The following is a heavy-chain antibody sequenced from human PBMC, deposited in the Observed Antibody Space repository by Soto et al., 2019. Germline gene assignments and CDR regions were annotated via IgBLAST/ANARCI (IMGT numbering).Heavy chain of an antibody. J-gene: IGHJ4*02. CDR3: AHRPFTRWSYDYYFDY. CDR2: IYWDDDK. CDR1: GFSLSTSGVG. V-gene: IGHV2-5*02. D-gene: IGHD1-26*01. Sequence: QITLKESGPTLVKPTQTLTLTCTFSGFSLSTSGVGVGWIRQPPGKALEWLALIYWDDDKRYSPSLKSRLTTTXXTXKXXVVLTMTNMDPVDTATYYCAHRPFTRWSYDYYFDYWGQGTLVTVSS.